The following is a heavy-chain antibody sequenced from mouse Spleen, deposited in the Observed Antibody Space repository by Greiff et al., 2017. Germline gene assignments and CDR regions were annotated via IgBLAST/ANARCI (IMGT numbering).Heavy chain of an antibody. CDR3: ARKAIYYDYDYFDY. D-gene: IGHD2-4*01. CDR2: IYPGSGST. CDR1: GYTFTSYW. V-gene: IGHV1-55*01. Sequence: VQLQQPGAELVKPGASVKMSCKASGYTFTSYWITWVKQRPGQGLEWIGDIYPGSGSTNYNEKFKSKATLTVDTSSSTAYMQLSSLTSEDSAVYYCARKAIYYDYDYFDYWGQGTTLTVSS. J-gene: IGHJ2*01.